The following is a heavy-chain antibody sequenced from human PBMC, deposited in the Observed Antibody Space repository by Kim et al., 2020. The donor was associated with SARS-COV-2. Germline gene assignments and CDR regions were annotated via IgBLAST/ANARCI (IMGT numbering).Heavy chain of an antibody. CDR3: LRDSTEWAIDY. D-gene: IGHD1-26*01. V-gene: IGHV1-46*01. J-gene: IGHJ4*02. CDR1: GYTLTGYH. Sequence: ASVKVSCEASGYTLTGYHMHWVRQAPGQGLEWMGQINPSDGSTRYIQKFKGRFTMTRDTSTSTVYMELTGLTSEDTAVYYCLRDSTEWAIDYWGQGTLVTVSS. CDR2: INPSDGST.